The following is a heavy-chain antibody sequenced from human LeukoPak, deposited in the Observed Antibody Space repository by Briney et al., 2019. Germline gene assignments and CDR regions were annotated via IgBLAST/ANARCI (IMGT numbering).Heavy chain of an antibody. CDR2: MSYDGSNK. D-gene: IGHD3-10*01. V-gene: IGHV3-30-3*01. CDR1: GFTFSSYA. CDR3: AKGSATGYFDY. J-gene: IGHJ4*02. Sequence: PGGSLRLSCAASGFTFSSYAMHWVRQAPGKGLEWVAVMSYDGSNKYYADSVKGRFTISRDNSKNTLYLQLNSLRAEDTAEYYCAKGSATGYFDYWGQGTLVTVST.